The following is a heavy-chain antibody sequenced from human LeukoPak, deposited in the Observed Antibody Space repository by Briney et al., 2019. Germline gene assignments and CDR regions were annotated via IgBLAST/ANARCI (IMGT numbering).Heavy chain of an antibody. CDR3: ARTFYRFDP. CDR2: IYYSGST. J-gene: IGHJ5*02. CDR1: GGSISSSSYY. V-gene: IGHV4-39*07. Sequence: SETLCLTCTVSGGSISSSSYYWGWIRQPPGKGLEWIGSIYYSGSTYYNPSPQRRVTISVDTPKNQFSLKLSSVTAADTAVYYCARTFYRFDPWGQGTLVTVSS. D-gene: IGHD3-3*02.